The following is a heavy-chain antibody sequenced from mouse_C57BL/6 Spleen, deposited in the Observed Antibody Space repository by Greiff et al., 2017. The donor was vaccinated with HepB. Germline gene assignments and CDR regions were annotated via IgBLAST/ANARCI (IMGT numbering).Heavy chain of an antibody. CDR2: ISYDGSN. V-gene: IGHV3-6*01. CDR3: ATDWDYYLDY. Sequence: EVQLKESGPGLVKPSQSLSLTCSVTGYSITSGYYWNWIRQFPGNKLEWMGYISYDGSNNYNPSLKNRTSITRDTSKNQFFLQLNSVTSEDAATYYCATDWDYYLDYWGQGTTLTVSS. CDR1: GYSITSGYY. J-gene: IGHJ2*01. D-gene: IGHD4-1*01.